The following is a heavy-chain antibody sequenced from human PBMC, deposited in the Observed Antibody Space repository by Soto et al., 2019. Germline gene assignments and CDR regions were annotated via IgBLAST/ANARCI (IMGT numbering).Heavy chain of an antibody. CDR2: IIPIFGTA. Sequence: QVQLVQSGAEVKKPGSSVKVSCKASGGTFSSYAISWVRQAPGQGLEWMGGIIPIFGTANYAQKFQGRVTITADESTSTDYVELSSLRSEDTAVYYCARGGVRAAADIYYYYYGMDVWGQGTTVTVSS. CDR1: GGTFSSYA. D-gene: IGHD6-13*01. V-gene: IGHV1-69*01. CDR3: ARGGVRAAADIYYYYYGMDV. J-gene: IGHJ6*02.